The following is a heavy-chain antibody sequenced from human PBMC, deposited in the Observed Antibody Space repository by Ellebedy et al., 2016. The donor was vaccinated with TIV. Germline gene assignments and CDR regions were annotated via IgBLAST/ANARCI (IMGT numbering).Heavy chain of an antibody. CDR2: TYYSGST. V-gene: IGHV4-59*08. J-gene: IGHJ6*03. CDR1: GGSISSYY. D-gene: IGHD5-18*01. Sequence: MPGGSLRLSCTVSGGSISSYYWSWIRQPPGKRLEWIGYTYYSGSTNYNPSLKSRVTISVDTAKNQFSLKRSSVTAADTAVYYCARQSWDRYSYETGYYYYMDVWGKGTTVTVSS. CDR3: ARQSWDRYSYETGYYYYMDV.